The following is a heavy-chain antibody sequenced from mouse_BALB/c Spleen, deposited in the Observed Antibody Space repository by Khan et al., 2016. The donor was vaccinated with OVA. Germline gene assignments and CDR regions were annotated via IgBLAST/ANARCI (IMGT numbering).Heavy chain of an antibody. V-gene: IGHV1-7*01. CDR2: INPTSAYT. CDR3: ARDRIDY. J-gene: IGHJ2*01. CDR1: GYTFTTYW. Sequence: QVQLKQSGAELAKPGASVKMSYKASGYTFTTYWMHWVKQRPGQGLEWIGYINPTSAYTDYNEKFKDKATLSADKSSSTAYMQLSSLASEDSAVYCCARDRIDYWGQGTTLTVSS.